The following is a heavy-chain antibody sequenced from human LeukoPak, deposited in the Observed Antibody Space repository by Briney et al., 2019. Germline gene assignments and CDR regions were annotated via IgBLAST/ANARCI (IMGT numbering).Heavy chain of an antibody. Sequence: SETLSLTCTVSGGSISSYYWSWIRQPPGKGLEWIGYIYYSGSTNYNPSLKSRVTISVDTSKNQFSLKLSSVTAADTAVYYCARAYYDSTIFDYWGQGTLVTVSS. D-gene: IGHD3-22*01. CDR1: GGSISSYY. CDR2: IYYSGST. J-gene: IGHJ4*02. V-gene: IGHV4-59*01. CDR3: ARAYYDSTIFDY.